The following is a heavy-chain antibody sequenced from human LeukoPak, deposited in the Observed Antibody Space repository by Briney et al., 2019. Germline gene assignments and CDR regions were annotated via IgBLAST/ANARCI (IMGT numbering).Heavy chain of an antibody. V-gene: IGHV3-33*06. D-gene: IGHD4-11*01. CDR3: AKDAQRGFDYSNSLEY. Sequence: GSSLRLSCAASGFTYSHYGMHWVRQAPGKGLEWVAVIWSDATEQYYADAVKGRFTISRDNSRKTAYLQMNSLRGEDTAVYYCAKDAQRGFDYSNSLEYWGQGILVTVSP. J-gene: IGHJ4*02. CDR2: IWSDATEQ. CDR1: GFTYSHYG.